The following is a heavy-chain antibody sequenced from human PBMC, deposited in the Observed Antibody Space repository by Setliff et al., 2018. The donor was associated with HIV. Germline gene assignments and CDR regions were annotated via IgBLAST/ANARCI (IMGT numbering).Heavy chain of an antibody. J-gene: IGHJ3*02. CDR3: ARAGYYDSSGYYGLGAFDI. CDR1: GYTFTNYG. D-gene: IGHD3-22*01. CDR2: ISAYNGNT. Sequence: KVSCKSSGYTFTNYGFTWVRQAPGQGLEWMGWISAYNGNTNFAHKLQGRVTMTTDTSTNTAYMELRSLRSDDTAVYYCARAGYYDSSGYYGLGAFDIWGQGTMVT. V-gene: IGHV1-18*01.